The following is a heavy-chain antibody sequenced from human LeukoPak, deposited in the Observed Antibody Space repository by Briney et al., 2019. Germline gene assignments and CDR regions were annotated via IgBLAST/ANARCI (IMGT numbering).Heavy chain of an antibody. CDR1: GYTFTSYY. Sequence: ASVTVSCKASGYTFTSYYMHWVRQAPGQGLEWMGIINPSGGSTSYAQKFQGRVTMTRDTSTSTVYMELSSLRSEDTAVYYCVYGDYVGWFDPWGQGTLVTVSS. CDR3: VYGDYVGWFDP. J-gene: IGHJ5*02. V-gene: IGHV1-46*01. CDR2: INPSGGST. D-gene: IGHD4-17*01.